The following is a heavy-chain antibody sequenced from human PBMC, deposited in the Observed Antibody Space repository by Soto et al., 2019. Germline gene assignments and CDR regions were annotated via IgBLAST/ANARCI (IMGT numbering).Heavy chain of an antibody. V-gene: IGHV4-31*02. CDR3: ARDVTSNHNCFDL. Sequence: QVQLQESGPGLVKPSQTLSLTCTVSGGSLKSGGYYWSWIRQHPGRGLEWIGYIYYTGRTYYNPSLESRVTVSVDTSKNQFSRKLSSVTAADTAVYYCARDVTSNHNCFDLWGLGTLVTVSS. CDR2: IYYTGRT. CDR1: GGSLKSGGYY. D-gene: IGHD2-2*01. J-gene: IGHJ5*02.